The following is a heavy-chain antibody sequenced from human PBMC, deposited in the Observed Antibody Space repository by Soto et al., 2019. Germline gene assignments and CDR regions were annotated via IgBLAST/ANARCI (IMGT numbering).Heavy chain of an antibody. Sequence: GGSLRLSCAASGFSFSNYAMSWVRQAPGKGLEWVSAISGSGGSTYYADSVKGRFTISRDNSKNTLYLQMNSLRAEDTAVYYCAKARPVRGLTDYYFDYWGQGTLVTVSS. D-gene: IGHD3-10*01. CDR2: ISGSGGST. J-gene: IGHJ4*02. CDR1: GFSFSNYA. V-gene: IGHV3-23*01. CDR3: AKARPVRGLTDYYFDY.